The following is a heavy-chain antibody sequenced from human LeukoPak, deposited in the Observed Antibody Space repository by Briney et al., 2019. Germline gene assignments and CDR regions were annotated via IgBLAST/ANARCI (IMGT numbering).Heavy chain of an antibody. J-gene: IGHJ4*02. Sequence: SETLSPTCTVSGGSISSSSYYWGWIRQPPGKGLEWIGSIYYSGSTYYNPSLKSRVTISVDTSKNQFSLKLSPVTAADTAVYYCARVGVNSDWGQGTLVTVSS. CDR1: GGSISSSSYY. D-gene: IGHD3-10*01. CDR3: ARVGVNSD. CDR2: IYYSGST. V-gene: IGHV4-39*01.